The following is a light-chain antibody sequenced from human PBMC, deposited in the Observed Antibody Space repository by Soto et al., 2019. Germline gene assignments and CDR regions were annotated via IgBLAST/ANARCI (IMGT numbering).Light chain of an antibody. CDR3: SSFASSNTLV. CDR1: SNDVGAYNF. CDR2: EVT. J-gene: IGLJ2*01. V-gene: IGLV2-14*01. Sequence: QSALTQPASVSGSPGQSIDISCTGTSNDVGAYNFVSWYQHHPGKAPKLIIYEVTLRPSGVSDRFSGSKSGNTASLTISGLQDEDEAYYYCSSFASSNTLVFGGGTKLTVL.